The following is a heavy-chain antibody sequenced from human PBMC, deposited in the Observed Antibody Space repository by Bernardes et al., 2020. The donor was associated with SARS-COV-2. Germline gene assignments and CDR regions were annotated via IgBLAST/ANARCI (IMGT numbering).Heavy chain of an antibody. Sequence: SVKVSCKASGGTFSGHAISWVRQAPGQGLEWMGVSMPVFRITSIAQKFQGRVTITADDSTGTAYMELSSLRSEDTAVYYCAREGDDFWSGYWGYFDYWGQGTLVTVSS. J-gene: IGHJ4*02. D-gene: IGHD3-3*01. CDR3: AREGDDFWSGYWGYFDY. V-gene: IGHV1-69*13. CDR1: GGTFSGHA. CDR2: SMPVFRIT.